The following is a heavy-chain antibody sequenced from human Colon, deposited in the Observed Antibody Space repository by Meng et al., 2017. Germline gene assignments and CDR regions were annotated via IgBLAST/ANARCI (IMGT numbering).Heavy chain of an antibody. V-gene: IGHV3-7*01. CDR1: GFTFSSYY. Sequence: GESLKISCAASGFTFSSYYMSWVRQAAGRGLEWVANIAQDGNDRYYVGSVRDRFTISRDNAKNSLYLQMNSLRAADTGVYYCARGIGNYALFAHWGQGTLVTVSS. J-gene: IGHJ4*02. CDR2: IAQDGNDR. D-gene: IGHD4-11*01. CDR3: ARGIGNYALFAH.